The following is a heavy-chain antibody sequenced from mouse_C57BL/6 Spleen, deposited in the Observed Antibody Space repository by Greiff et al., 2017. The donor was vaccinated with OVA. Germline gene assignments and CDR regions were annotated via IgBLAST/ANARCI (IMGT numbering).Heavy chain of an antibody. CDR2: IYPGDGDT. Sequence: VKLQESGADLVKPGASVKISCKASGYAFSNYWINWMKQRPGKGLEWIGQIYPGDGDTNYNGKFKGKATLTADKSSSAAYMQLSSLTSEDSAVYFCARLDGYDGFAYWGQGTLVTVS. J-gene: IGHJ3*01. CDR3: ARLDGYDGFAY. V-gene: IGHV1-80*01. D-gene: IGHD2-2*01. CDR1: GYAFSNYW.